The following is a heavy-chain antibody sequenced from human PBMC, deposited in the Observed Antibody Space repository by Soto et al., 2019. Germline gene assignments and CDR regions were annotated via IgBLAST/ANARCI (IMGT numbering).Heavy chain of an antibody. Sequence: GGSLRLSCAAPGFSFARYGMSWVRQAPGKGLEWVSSLIIGVYSTYYADSVKGRFTISRDNSNNALYLQMNRLGAEDTAIYYCAKSRPAIRECGLGGFDMWGQGKMVTVSS. CDR3: AKSRPAIRECGLGGFDM. CDR2: LIIGVYST. V-gene: IGHV3-23*01. J-gene: IGHJ3*02. D-gene: IGHD2-21*01. CDR1: GFSFARYG.